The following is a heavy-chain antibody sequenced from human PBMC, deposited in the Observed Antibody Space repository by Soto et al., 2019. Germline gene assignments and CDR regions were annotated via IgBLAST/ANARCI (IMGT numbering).Heavy chain of an antibody. CDR2: INHSGST. D-gene: IGHD5-18*01. J-gene: IGHJ5*02. V-gene: IGHV4-34*01. CDR3: ARGGAYSYGNPRWSDP. Sequence: PSETLSLTCAVYGGSFSGYYWSWIRQPPGKGLEWIGEINHSGSTNYNPSLKSRVTISVDTSKDQFSLKLSSVTAADTAVYYCARGGAYSYGNPRWSDPWGQGTLVTVSS. CDR1: GGSFSGYY.